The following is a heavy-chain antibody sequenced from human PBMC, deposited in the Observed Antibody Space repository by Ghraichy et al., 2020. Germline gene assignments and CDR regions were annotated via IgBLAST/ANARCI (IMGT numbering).Heavy chain of an antibody. V-gene: IGHV4-34*01. CDR2: INHSGST. D-gene: IGHD3-10*01. CDR3: ARGYRSGSYYMWGGGFDY. Sequence: SETLSLTCAVYGGSFSGYYWSWIRQPPGKGLEWIGEINHSGSTNYNPSLKSRVTISVDTSKNQFSLKLSSVTAADTAVYYCARGYRSGSYYMWGGGFDYWGQGTLVTVSS. CDR1: GGSFSGYY. J-gene: IGHJ4*02.